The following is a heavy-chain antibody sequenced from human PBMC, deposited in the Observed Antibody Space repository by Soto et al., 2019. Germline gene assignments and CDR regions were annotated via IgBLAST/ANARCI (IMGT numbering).Heavy chain of an antibody. J-gene: IGHJ6*02. V-gene: IGHV3-23*01. Sequence: PGGSLRLSCAASGFTFSSYAMSWVRQAPGKGLEWVSAISGSGGSTYYADSVKGRFTISRGNSKNTLYLQMNSLRAEDTAVYYCAKESDSGYVHYYYYGMDVWGQGTTVTVSS. CDR3: AKESDSGYVHYYYYGMDV. D-gene: IGHD5-12*01. CDR1: GFTFSSYA. CDR2: ISGSGGST.